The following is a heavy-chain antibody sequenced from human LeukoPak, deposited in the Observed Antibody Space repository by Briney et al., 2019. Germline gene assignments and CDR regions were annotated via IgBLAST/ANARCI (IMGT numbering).Heavy chain of an antibody. CDR1: GFTFGDYD. Sequence: GGSLRLSCAASGFTFGDYDMSWVRQAPGKGLEWVGLIRSTAYGGTIEYAASVKGRFTNSRDDSKSIAYLQMNSLKTEDTAIYYCATPYYYESSAYTAPAYWGQGTLVTVSS. J-gene: IGHJ4*02. V-gene: IGHV3-49*04. CDR3: ATPYYYESSAYTAPAY. CDR2: IRSTAYGGTI. D-gene: IGHD3-22*01.